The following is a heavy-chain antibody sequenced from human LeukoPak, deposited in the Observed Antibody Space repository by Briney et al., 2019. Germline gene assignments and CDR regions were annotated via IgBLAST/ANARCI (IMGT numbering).Heavy chain of an antibody. V-gene: IGHV3-11*01. CDR2: ISSSGSTI. Sequence: GGSLSLSCAASGFTFSDYYMSWIRQAPGKGLEWVSYISSSGSTIYYADSVKGRFTISRNNAKNSLYLQMNSLRAEDTAVYYCARDYSSTSRNAFDIWGQGTMVTVSS. D-gene: IGHD2-2*01. J-gene: IGHJ3*02. CDR3: ARDYSSTSRNAFDI. CDR1: GFTFSDYY.